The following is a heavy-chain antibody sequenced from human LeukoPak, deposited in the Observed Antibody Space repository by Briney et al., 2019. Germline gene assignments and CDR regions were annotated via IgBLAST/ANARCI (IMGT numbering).Heavy chain of an antibody. D-gene: IGHD6-6*01. CDR2: ISESSDVT. Sequence: GGSLRLSCEASGFTFSNYPMSWVRQAPGRGLEWVSVISESSDVTHYADAMKGRFTISRDNAKNTLNLQMNSLRAEDTAIYYCARDSSHYLGSSDYWSQGTLVTVSS. CDR3: ARDSSHYLGSSDY. V-gene: IGHV3-23*01. J-gene: IGHJ4*02. CDR1: GFTFSNYP.